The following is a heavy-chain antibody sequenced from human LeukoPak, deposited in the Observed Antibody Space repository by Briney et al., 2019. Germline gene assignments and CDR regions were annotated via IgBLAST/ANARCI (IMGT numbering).Heavy chain of an antibody. D-gene: IGHD6-13*01. V-gene: IGHV3-48*04. CDR1: GFTFSSYS. CDR3: AREEYTSSWSVDY. J-gene: IGHJ4*02. CDR2: ISSSSSTI. Sequence: GGSLRLSCAASGFTFSSYSMNWVRQAPGKGLEWVSYISSSSSTIYYADSVKGRFTISRDNAKNSLYLQMNSLRAEDTSVYYCAREEYTSSWSVDYWGQGTLVTVSS.